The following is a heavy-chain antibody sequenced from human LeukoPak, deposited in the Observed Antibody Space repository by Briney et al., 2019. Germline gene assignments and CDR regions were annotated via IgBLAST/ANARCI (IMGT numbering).Heavy chain of an antibody. V-gene: IGHV4-59*01. D-gene: IGHD6-19*01. CDR2: IYYSGST. Sequence: PSETLSLTCTVSGGSISSYYWSWIRQPPGKGLEWIGYIYYSGSTNYNPSLKSRVTISVDTSKNQFSLKLSSVTAADTAVYYCARERGSGWHWYFDLWGRGTLVTVSS. CDR3: ARERGSGWHWYFDL. J-gene: IGHJ2*01. CDR1: GGSISSYY.